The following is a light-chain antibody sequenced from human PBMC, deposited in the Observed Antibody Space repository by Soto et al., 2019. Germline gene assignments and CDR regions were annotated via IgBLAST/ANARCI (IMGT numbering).Light chain of an antibody. CDR2: AAS. CDR1: QGIGIY. J-gene: IGKJ3*01. Sequence: DIQMTQSPSSLSGSVGDSVTITCRASQGIGIYLAWYQQKPGKVPQLLIYAASTLHSGVSSRFSGSGSGTDFTLTISSLQPEDVATYYCQKYNSAPFTFGPGTKVDI. CDR3: QKYNSAPFT. V-gene: IGKV1-27*01.